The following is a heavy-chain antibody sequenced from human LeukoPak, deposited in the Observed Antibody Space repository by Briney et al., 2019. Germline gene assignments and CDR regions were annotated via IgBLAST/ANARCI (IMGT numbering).Heavy chain of an antibody. CDR2: ISSSSSTI. V-gene: IGHV3-48*04. J-gene: IGHJ5*02. D-gene: IGHD3-10*01. CDR1: GFTFSSYS. Sequence: QPGGSLRLSCAASGFTFSSYSMNWVRQAPGKGLEWVSYISSSSSTIYYADSVKGRFTISRDNAKNSLYLQMNSLRAEDTAVYYCARSTMVRGVTNWFDPWGQGTLVTVSS. CDR3: ARSTMVRGVTNWFDP.